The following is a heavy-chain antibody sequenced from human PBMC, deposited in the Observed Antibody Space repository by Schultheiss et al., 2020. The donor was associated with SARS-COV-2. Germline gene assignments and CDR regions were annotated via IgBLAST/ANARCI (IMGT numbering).Heavy chain of an antibody. CDR3: ASLDYYDSSGYFGY. D-gene: IGHD3-22*01. CDR1: GGSFSGYY. J-gene: IGHJ4*02. V-gene: IGHV4-34*01. CDR2: IYYSGST. Sequence: SQTLSLTCAVYGGSFSGYYWSWIRQPPGKGLEWIGSIYYSGSTYYNPSLKSRVTISVDTSKNQFSLKLSSVTAADTAVYYCASLDYYDSSGYFGYWGQGTLVTVSS.